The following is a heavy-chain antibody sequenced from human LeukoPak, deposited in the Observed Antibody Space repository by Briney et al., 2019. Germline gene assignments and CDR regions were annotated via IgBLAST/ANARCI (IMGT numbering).Heavy chain of an antibody. Sequence: GESLKISCKGSGNTFTNYWIGWVRQLPGKGLGWMGIIYPGDSETRYSPSFQGQVTMSVDKSSSTAYLQWATLKASDTAIYFCARPSTRLLDHWGQGTRVTVSS. CDR1: GNTFTNYW. J-gene: IGHJ4*02. D-gene: IGHD3-3*01. V-gene: IGHV5-51*01. CDR3: ARPSTRLLDH. CDR2: IYPGDSET.